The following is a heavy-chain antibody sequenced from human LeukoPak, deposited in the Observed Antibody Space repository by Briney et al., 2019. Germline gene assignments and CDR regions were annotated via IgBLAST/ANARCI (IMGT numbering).Heavy chain of an antibody. J-gene: IGHJ6*03. CDR3: AKEGYSSSSGYYYMDV. D-gene: IGHD6-6*01. CDR2: IRYDGSNK. CDR1: GFTFSSYG. Sequence: GGSLRLSCAASGFTFSSYGMHWVRQAPGKGLEWVAFIRYDGSNKYYADSVKGRFTISRDNSKNTLYLQMNSLRAEDTAVYYCAKEGYSSSSGYYYMDVWGKGTTVTVSS. V-gene: IGHV3-30*02.